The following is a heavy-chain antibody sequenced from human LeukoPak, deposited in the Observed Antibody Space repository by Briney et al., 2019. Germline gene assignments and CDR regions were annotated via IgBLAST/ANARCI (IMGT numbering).Heavy chain of an antibody. CDR2: IYYSGST. CDR1: GGSISSYY. CDR3: AGGGGWFGAFDY. Sequence: SETLSLTCTVSGGSISSYYWSWIRQPPGKGLEWIGYIYYSGSTNYNPSLKSRVTISVDTSKNQFSLKLSSVTAADRAVYCGAGGGGWFGAFDYWGQGTLVTVSS. V-gene: IGHV4-59*01. D-gene: IGHD3-10*01. J-gene: IGHJ4*02.